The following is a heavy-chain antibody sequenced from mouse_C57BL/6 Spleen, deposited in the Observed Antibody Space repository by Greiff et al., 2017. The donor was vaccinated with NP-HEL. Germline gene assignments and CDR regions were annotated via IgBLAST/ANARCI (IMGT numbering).Heavy chain of an antibody. J-gene: IGHJ4*01. CDR2: IDPSDSYT. V-gene: IGHV1-59*01. CDR1: GYTFTSYW. CDR3: ARGGGLRYYAMDY. D-gene: IGHD2-2*01. Sequence: VQLQQPGAELVRPGTSVKLSCKASGYTFTSYWMHWVKQRPGQGLEWIGVIDPSDSYTNYNQKFKGKATLTVDTSSSTAYMQLSSLTSEDSAVYYCARGGGLRYYAMDYWGQGTSVTVSS.